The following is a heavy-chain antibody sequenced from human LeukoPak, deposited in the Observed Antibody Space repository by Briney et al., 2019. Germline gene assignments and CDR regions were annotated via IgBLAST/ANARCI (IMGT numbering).Heavy chain of an antibody. CDR1: GFIFSSYS. Sequence: PGGSLRLSCAASGFIFSSYSMNWVRQAPGKGLEGVSFISSSSSYIYYADSVKGRFTISRDNAKNSLYLQMNSLRAEDTAVYYCARARYSSSPFDPWGQGTLVTVSS. V-gene: IGHV3-21*01. D-gene: IGHD6-13*01. J-gene: IGHJ5*02. CDR2: ISSSSSYI. CDR3: ARARYSSSPFDP.